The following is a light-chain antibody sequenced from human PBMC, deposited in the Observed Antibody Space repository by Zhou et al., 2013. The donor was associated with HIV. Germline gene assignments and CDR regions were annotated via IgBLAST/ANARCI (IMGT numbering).Light chain of an antibody. CDR2: KAS. CDR1: RTISSW. J-gene: IGKJ4*01. Sequence: DIQMTQSPSTLSASVGDRVTITCRASRTISSWLAWYQQKPGKAPKLLIYKASSLESGVPSRFSGSESGTEFTLTISSLQPDDFATYYCQHYNSYPPTFGGGTKVEIK. V-gene: IGKV1-5*03. CDR3: QHYNSYPPT.